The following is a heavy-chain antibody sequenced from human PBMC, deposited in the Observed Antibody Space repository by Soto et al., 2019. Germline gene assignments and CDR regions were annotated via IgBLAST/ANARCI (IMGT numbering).Heavy chain of an antibody. D-gene: IGHD3-3*01. V-gene: IGHV4-4*02. CDR1: SGSISSSNW. CDR2: IYHSGST. CDR3: ARAPNTIFRGVILPSSLDY. J-gene: IGHJ4*02. Sequence: PSETLSLTCAVSSGSISSSNWWSWVRQPPGKGLEWIGEIYHSGSTNYNPSLKSRVTISVDKSKNQFSLKLSSVTAADTAAYYCARAPNTIFRGVILPSSLDYWGQGTLVTVSS.